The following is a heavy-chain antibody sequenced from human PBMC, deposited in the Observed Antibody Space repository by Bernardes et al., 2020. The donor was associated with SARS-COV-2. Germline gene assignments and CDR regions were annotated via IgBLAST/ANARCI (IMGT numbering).Heavy chain of an antibody. V-gene: IGHV3-23*01. D-gene: IGHD2-21*02. J-gene: IGHJ4*02. Sequence: GGSLRLSCVASGFTLSSYAMSWVRQAPGKGLEWVSGISGETDDTYYADSVKGRFTISRDNSMNTLFLQMSSLGAEDTAVYYCAKDYCGGDCDFFDYWGQGTLVSVSS. CDR2: ISGETDDT. CDR3: AKDYCGGDCDFFDY. CDR1: GFTLSSYA.